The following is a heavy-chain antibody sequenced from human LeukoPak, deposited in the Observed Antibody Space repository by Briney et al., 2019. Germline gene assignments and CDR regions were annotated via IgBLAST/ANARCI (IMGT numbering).Heavy chain of an antibody. CDR1: GFTSSSYA. Sequence: GGSLRLSCAASGFTSSSYAMSWVRQAPGKGLEWVSAISGSGGSTYYADSVKGRFTISRGNSKNTLYLQMNSLRAEDTAVYYCAKDSSGWYRYYFDYWGQGTLVTVSS. D-gene: IGHD6-19*01. V-gene: IGHV3-23*01. CDR3: AKDSSGWYRYYFDY. J-gene: IGHJ4*02. CDR2: ISGSGGST.